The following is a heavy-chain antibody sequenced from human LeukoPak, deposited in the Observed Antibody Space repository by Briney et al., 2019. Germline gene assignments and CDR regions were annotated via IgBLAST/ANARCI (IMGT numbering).Heavy chain of an antibody. D-gene: IGHD6-13*01. CDR2: IYYSGST. V-gene: IGHV4-59*01. Sequence: SETLSLTCTVSGGSISSYYWSWIRQPPGKGLEWIGYIYYSGSTNYNPSLKSRVTISVDTSKNQFSLKLSSVTAADTAVYYCARDTGSSWYGDRFDPWGQGTLVTVSS. CDR1: GGSISSYY. CDR3: ARDTGSSWYGDRFDP. J-gene: IGHJ5*02.